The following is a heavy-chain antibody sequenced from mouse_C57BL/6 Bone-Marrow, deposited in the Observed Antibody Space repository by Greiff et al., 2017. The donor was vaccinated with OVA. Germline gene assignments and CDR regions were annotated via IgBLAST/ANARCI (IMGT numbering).Heavy chain of an antibody. V-gene: IGHV1-82*01. D-gene: IGHD1-1*01. Sequence: VQLQQSGPELVKPGASVKISCKASGYAFSSSWMNWVKQRPGKGLEWIGRIYPGDGDTNYNGKFKGKATLTADKSSSTAYMQLSSLTSEDSAVYFCARGGYSSSYYFDYWGKGTTLTVSS. J-gene: IGHJ2*01. CDR2: IYPGDGDT. CDR1: GYAFSSSW. CDR3: ARGGYSSSYYFDY.